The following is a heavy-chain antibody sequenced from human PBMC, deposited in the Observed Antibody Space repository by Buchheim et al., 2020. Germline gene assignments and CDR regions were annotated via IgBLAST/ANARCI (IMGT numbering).Heavy chain of an antibody. D-gene: IGHD4-23*01. CDR1: GFTFSSYG. Sequence: QVQLVESGGGVVQPGRSLRLSCAASGFTFSSYGMHWVRQAPGKGLEWVAVISYDGSNKYYADSVKGRFTISRDNSKNTLYLQMNSLRAEDTAVYYCAKGVVTRLNYYYGMDVWGQGPT. CDR3: AKGVVTRLNYYYGMDV. J-gene: IGHJ6*02. V-gene: IGHV3-30*18. CDR2: ISYDGSNK.